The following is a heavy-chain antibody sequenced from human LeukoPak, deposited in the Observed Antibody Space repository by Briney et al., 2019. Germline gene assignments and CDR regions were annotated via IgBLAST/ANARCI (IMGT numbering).Heavy chain of an antibody. CDR1: GFTFSGYD. Sequence: GGSLRLSCAASGFTFSGYDMSWVRQAPGKGLEWVSAISGSGGSTYYADSVKGRFTISRDNSKNTLYLQMNSLRAEDTAVYYCARASGKGDYWGQGTLVTVSS. CDR3: ARASGKGDY. J-gene: IGHJ4*02. CDR2: ISGSGGST. V-gene: IGHV3-23*01. D-gene: IGHD3-3*01.